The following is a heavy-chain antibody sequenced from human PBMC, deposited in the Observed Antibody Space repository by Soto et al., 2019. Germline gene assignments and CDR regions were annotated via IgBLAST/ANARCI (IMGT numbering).Heavy chain of an antibody. CDR2: IIPIFGTA. CDR3: AKRAYCSGGSCDFPPRRYYYYYGMDV. Sequence: QVQLVQSGAEVKKPGSSVKVSCKASGGTFSSYAISWVRQAPGQGLEWMGGIIPIFGTANYAQKFQGRVTITVDESTNTAYIELSSLRSEDTAVYYSAKRAYCSGGSCDFPPRRYYYYYGMDVWGQGTTVTVSS. V-gene: IGHV1-69*01. D-gene: IGHD2-15*01. J-gene: IGHJ6*02. CDR1: GGTFSSYA.